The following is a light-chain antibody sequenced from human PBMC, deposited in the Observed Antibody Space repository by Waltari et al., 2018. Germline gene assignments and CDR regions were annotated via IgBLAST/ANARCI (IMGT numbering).Light chain of an antibody. J-gene: IGKJ4*01. Sequence: DIQMTQSPSTLSAFVGDRVTITCRASQSVDTWLAWYQQKPGKAPKLPISKASNLRSGVPSRFSGSGFGTEFTLTISSLQPDDVATYYCQHYVSYSVAFGGGTKVELK. CDR3: QHYVSYSVA. V-gene: IGKV1-5*03. CDR1: QSVDTW. CDR2: KAS.